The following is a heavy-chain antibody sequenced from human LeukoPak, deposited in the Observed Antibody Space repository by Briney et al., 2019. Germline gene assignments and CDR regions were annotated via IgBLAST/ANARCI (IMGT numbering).Heavy chain of an antibody. D-gene: IGHD3-22*01. CDR2: ISAYNGNT. J-gene: IGHJ5*02. V-gene: IGHV1-18*01. Sequence: ASVKLSCKASGYTFTRYGISWVRQAPGQGLEWMGWISAYNGNTNYAQKLQGRVTMTTDTSTSTAYMELRSLRSGDTAVYYCARQTYDSSGYYYYNWFDPWGQGTLVTVSS. CDR3: ARQTYDSSGYYYYNWFDP. CDR1: GYTFTRYG.